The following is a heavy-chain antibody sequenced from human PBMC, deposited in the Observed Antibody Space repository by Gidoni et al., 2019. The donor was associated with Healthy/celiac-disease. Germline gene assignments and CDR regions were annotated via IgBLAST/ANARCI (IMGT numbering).Heavy chain of an antibody. CDR3: AKDSAYGSGRWSHNYYYYSG. CDR1: GFTFDDYA. Sequence: EVQLVESGGGSVQPGRSLRLSCAASGFTFDDYAMHWVRPAPEKGLEWVSGISWKSGSIGYADSVKGRFTISRDNAKNTLYLQMNSLRAEDTDLYYCAKDSAYGSGRWSHNYYYYSG. V-gene: IGHV3-9*01. D-gene: IGHD3-10*01. CDR2: ISWKSGSI. J-gene: IGHJ6*01.